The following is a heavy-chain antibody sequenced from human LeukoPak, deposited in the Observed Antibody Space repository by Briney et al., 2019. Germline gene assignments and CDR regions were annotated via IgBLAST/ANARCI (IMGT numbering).Heavy chain of an antibody. V-gene: IGHV4-39*01. CDR2: IYYSGST. Sequence: SETLSLTCTVSGGSISSSSYYWGWIRQPPGKGLEWIGSIYYSGSTYYNRSLKSRVTISVDTSKNQFSLKLSSVTAADTAVYYCARQGGYSGYDYYYYYYGMDVWGQGTTVTVSS. D-gene: IGHD5-12*01. CDR3: ARQGGYSGYDYYYYYYGMDV. J-gene: IGHJ6*02. CDR1: GGSISSSSYY.